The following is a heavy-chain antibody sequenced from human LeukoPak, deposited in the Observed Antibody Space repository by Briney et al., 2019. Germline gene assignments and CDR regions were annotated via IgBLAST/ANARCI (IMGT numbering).Heavy chain of an antibody. Sequence: SVKVSCKASGGTFSSYAISWVRQAPGQGLEWMGGIIPIFGTANYAQKFQGRVTITADKSTSTAYMELSSLRSDDTAVYYCAMDLSGASIDYWGQGTLVTVSS. V-gene: IGHV1-69*06. J-gene: IGHJ4*02. D-gene: IGHD5-12*01. CDR2: IIPIFGTA. CDR1: GGTFSSYA. CDR3: AMDLSGASIDY.